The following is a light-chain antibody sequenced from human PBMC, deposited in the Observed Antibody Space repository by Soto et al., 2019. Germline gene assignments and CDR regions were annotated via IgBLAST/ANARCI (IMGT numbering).Light chain of an antibody. Sequence: QSVLTQPASVSGSPGQSIAISCTGTSSDVGGYYSVSWYQQHPGKAPKLVIYDVSNRPSGVSNRFSGSKSGNTASLTISGLQAEDEADYYCSSYTSSSTRVFGGGTKPTVL. V-gene: IGLV2-14*01. CDR1: SSDVGGYYS. CDR3: SSYTSSSTRV. CDR2: DVS. J-gene: IGLJ2*01.